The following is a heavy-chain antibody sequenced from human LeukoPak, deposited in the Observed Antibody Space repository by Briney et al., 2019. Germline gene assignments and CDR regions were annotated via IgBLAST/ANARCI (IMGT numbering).Heavy chain of an antibody. CDR2: IYYSGST. J-gene: IGHJ4*02. Sequence: PSETLSLTCTVSGGSISMYYGSWIRQPPGKGLEWIGYIYYSGSTNYNPSLKSRVTISVDTSKNQFSLKLSSVTDADTAVYYCARDLGDWGQGTLVTVSS. V-gene: IGHV4-59*08. CDR3: ARDLGD. CDR1: GGSISMYY.